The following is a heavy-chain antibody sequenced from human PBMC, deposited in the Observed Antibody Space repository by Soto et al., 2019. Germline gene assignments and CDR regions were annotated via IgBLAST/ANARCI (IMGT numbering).Heavy chain of an antibody. D-gene: IGHD2-15*01. Sequence: EVQLLESGGGLVQPGGSLRLSCAASGFPFSSRAMSWVRQAPGKGLEWVSAISGSGTITYYADSVKGRFTISRDTSKNPLDLQLTPLSADATAVSSCAEWAIYCSCPDWGAWWQGTLVPVSS. CDR2: ISGSGTIT. CDR3: AEWAIYCSCPDWGA. CDR1: GFPFSSRA. V-gene: IGHV3-23*01. J-gene: IGHJ5*02.